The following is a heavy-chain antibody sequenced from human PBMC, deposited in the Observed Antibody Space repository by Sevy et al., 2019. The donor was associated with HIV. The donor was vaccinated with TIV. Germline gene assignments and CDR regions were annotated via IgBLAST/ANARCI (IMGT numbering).Heavy chain of an antibody. J-gene: IGHJ6*02. Sequence: GGSLTLSCAASGFTFSSYAMSWVRQAPGKGLEWVSAISGSGGSTYYADSGKGRFTISRDNSKNTLYLQMNSLRAEDTAVYYCAKDGKRGYSSYYYYGMDVWGQGTTVTVSS. D-gene: IGHD5-12*01. V-gene: IGHV3-23*01. CDR3: AKDGKRGYSSYYYYGMDV. CDR2: ISGSGGST. CDR1: GFTFSSYA.